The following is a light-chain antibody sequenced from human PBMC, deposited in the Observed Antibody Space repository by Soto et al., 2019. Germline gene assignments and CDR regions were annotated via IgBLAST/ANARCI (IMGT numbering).Light chain of an antibody. V-gene: IGLV2-23*02. CDR1: SSDIGTFYL. J-gene: IGLJ2*01. CDR3: SSYVGSSTFVV. Sequence: QSALTQPASVSGSPGQSITISCTGTSSDIGTFYLVSWYQHHPGKAPILMIYEASKRPSGVSSRFSGSRSGNTASLTISGLQPEDEADYYCSSYVGSSTFVVFGGGTKLNVL. CDR2: EAS.